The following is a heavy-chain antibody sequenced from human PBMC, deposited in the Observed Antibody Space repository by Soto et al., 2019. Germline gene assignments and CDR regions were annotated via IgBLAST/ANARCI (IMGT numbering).Heavy chain of an antibody. J-gene: IGHJ4*02. Sequence: LRLSCAASGFTFSSYGMHWVRQAPGKGLEWVAVIWYDGSNKYYADSVKGRFTISRDNSKNTLYLQMNSLRAEDTAVYYCARDFNGYYSGFDYWGQGTLVTVSS. V-gene: IGHV3-33*01. CDR2: IWYDGSNK. CDR3: ARDFNGYYSGFDY. D-gene: IGHD3-22*01. CDR1: GFTFSSYG.